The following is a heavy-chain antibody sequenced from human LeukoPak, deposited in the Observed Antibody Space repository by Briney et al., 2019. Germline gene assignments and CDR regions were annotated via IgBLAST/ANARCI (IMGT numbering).Heavy chain of an antibody. J-gene: IGHJ3*02. Sequence: GASVKVSCKVSGYTLTELSMHWVRQAPGKGLEWKGGFDPEDGETIYAQKFQGRVTMTEDTSTDTAYMELSSLRSEDTAVYYCATAFGPWSAFDIWGQGTMVTVSS. CDR1: GYTLTELS. V-gene: IGHV1-24*01. D-gene: IGHD3-16*01. CDR3: ATAFGPWSAFDI. CDR2: FDPEDGET.